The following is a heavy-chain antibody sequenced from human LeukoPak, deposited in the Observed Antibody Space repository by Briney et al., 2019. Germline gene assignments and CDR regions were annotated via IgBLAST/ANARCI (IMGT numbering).Heavy chain of an antibody. J-gene: IGHJ6*03. D-gene: IGHD2-2*02. CDR1: GYTFTSYY. CDR2: INPSGGST. Sequence: ASVKVSCKASGYTFTSYYMHWVRQAPGQGLEWMGIINPSGGSTSYAQKFQGRVTMTRDMSTSTVYMELSRLRSDDTAVYYCARVPVGGYCSSTSCYTGFYMDVWGKGTTVTVSS. V-gene: IGHV1-46*01. CDR3: ARVPVGGYCSSTSCYTGFYMDV.